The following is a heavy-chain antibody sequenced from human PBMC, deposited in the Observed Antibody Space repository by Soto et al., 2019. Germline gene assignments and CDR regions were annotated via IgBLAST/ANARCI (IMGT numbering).Heavy chain of an antibody. V-gene: IGHV4-30-4*01. CDR2: IYYSGST. Sequence: KSSETLSLTCTVSGGSISSGDYYWSWIRQPPGKGLEWIGYIYYSGSTYYNPSLKSRVTISVDTSKNQFSLKLSSVTAADTAVYYCARDVNRLGELSLSYFDYWGQGTLVTVSS. D-gene: IGHD3-16*02. J-gene: IGHJ4*02. CDR1: GGSISSGDYY. CDR3: ARDVNRLGELSLSYFDY.